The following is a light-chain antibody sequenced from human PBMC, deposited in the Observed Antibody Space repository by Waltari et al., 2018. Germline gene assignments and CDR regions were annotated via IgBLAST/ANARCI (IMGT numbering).Light chain of an antibody. V-gene: IGLV2-23*02. CDR1: SSDIGSYNL. J-gene: IGLJ2*01. CDR3: CSYAGFSTVV. CDR2: DVP. Sequence: QSALTQPASVSGSPGQSITISCTGTSSDIGSYNLVSWYQQHPGKAPKLMIYDVPKRPSGISSRFSGSKSGITASLPISGLQAEDEADYYCCSYAGFSTVVFGGGTKLTVL.